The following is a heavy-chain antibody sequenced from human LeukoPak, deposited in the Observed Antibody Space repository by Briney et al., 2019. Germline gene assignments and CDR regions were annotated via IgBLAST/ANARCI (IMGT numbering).Heavy chain of an antibody. CDR3: ARTEYCGGDCYSYNWYDP. D-gene: IGHD2-21*02. V-gene: IGHV4-31*03. CDR1: GGSISSGGYY. CDR2: IYYSRST. Sequence: PSETPSLTCTVSGGSISSGGYYWSWNRQHPGKGLEWIRYIYYSRSTYYNPSLKSRISISVDTSKNQFSLKLSSVTAADTAVYYCARTEYCGGDCYSYNWYDPWGQGTLVTVSS. J-gene: IGHJ5*02.